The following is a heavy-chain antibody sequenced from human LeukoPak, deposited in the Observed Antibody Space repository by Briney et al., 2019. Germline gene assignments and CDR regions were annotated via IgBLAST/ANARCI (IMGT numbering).Heavy chain of an antibody. J-gene: IGHJ4*02. CDR1: GFTFFNYW. Sequence: GGSLRLSCAASGFTFFNYWMSWVRQAPGKGLEWVANINLEGSQKYYVDSLKGRFTISRDNANNLLYLQMNSLRAEDTAVYYCARDVDYANPRHDYWGQGTLVTVSS. CDR2: INLEGSQK. D-gene: IGHD4/OR15-4a*01. V-gene: IGHV3-7*01. CDR3: ARDVDYANPRHDY.